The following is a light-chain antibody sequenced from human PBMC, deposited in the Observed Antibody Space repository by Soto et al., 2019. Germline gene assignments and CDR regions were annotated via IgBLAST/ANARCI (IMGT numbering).Light chain of an antibody. J-gene: IGKJ1*01. CDR1: QSVSSN. CDR2: GAS. Sequence: EIVMTQSPATLSVSQGERATLSCRASQSVSSNLAWYQQKPGQAPRLLIYGASTRATGIPARFSGSGSGAEFTLTISSLQSEAFAVYYCQQYNNWPRTFGQGTKVEIK. CDR3: QQYNNWPRT. V-gene: IGKV3-15*01.